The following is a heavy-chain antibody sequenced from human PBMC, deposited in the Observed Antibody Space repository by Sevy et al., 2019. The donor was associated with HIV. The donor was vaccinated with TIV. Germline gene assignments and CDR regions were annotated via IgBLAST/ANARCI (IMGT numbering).Heavy chain of an antibody. Sequence: GGSLRLSCVASGFTFSSYGMHWVRQAPGKGLEWVAFIWYDGNDKYYADSVKGRFAISRDNSKDTLYLQVNSLRTEDTAVYYCAKNAVGASALYYFDYWGQGALVTVSS. D-gene: IGHD1-26*01. CDR3: AKNAVGASALYYFDY. V-gene: IGHV3-30*02. CDR2: IWYDGNDK. J-gene: IGHJ4*02. CDR1: GFTFSSYG.